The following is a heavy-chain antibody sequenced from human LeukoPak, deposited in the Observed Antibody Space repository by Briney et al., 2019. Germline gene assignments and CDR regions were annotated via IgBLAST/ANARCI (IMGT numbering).Heavy chain of an antibody. V-gene: IGHV3-11*01. J-gene: IGHJ4*02. CDR1: GFTFSDYN. Sequence: GGSLRLSCAASGFTFSDYNMRWIRQAPGKGLEWVSSISRSGSTKYYADSVKGRFTISRDNAKNSLFLQMNTLRAEDTAIYYCATAASSDYWGQGTLVTVSS. CDR2: ISRSGSTK. CDR3: ATAASSDY. D-gene: IGHD6-13*01.